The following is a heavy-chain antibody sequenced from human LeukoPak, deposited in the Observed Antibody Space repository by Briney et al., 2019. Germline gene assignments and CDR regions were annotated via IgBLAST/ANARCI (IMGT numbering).Heavy chain of an antibody. CDR3: ARRECLVVPATWGGNYGMDV. D-gene: IGHD2-15*01. Sequence: GGSLRLSCAASVFIFSSYAMHGVRQAPAKGLEGVAVISYDGSNKYYADSVKGRFTISRDNYKKTLFLQINSQRAEDTAVYYCARRECLVVPATWGGNYGMDVWGQGTTVTVSS. CDR1: VFIFSSYA. CDR2: ISYDGSNK. J-gene: IGHJ6*02. V-gene: IGHV3-30-3*01.